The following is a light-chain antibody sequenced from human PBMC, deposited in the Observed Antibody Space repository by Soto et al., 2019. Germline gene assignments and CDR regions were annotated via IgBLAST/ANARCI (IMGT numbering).Light chain of an antibody. J-gene: IGKJ1*01. Sequence: VSASVGARVPITCRASQDITSWLAWYQQKPGKAPKLLIYGASSLQRGVPDRFSGSGSGTDFTLTISRLEPEDFAVYYCQQYGSSGTFGQGTKVDIK. CDR2: GAS. CDR1: QDITSW. V-gene: IGKV1-12*01. CDR3: QQYGSSGT.